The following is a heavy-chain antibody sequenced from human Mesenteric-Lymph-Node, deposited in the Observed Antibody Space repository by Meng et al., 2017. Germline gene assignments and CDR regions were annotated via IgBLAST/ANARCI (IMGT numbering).Heavy chain of an antibody. Sequence: VHLQEAGPGLVKPSETLSLTCAVSGGSISRSDWWSWVRQPPGKGLEWIGEIYHSGRTNYNPSVKSRVSMSVDKSQNHFSLRLSSVTAADTAVYYCTTLYGDSISWGQGTLVTVSS. J-gene: IGHJ4*02. CDR3: TTLYGDSIS. D-gene: IGHD4-17*01. CDR1: GGSISRSDW. CDR2: IYHSGRT. V-gene: IGHV4-4*02.